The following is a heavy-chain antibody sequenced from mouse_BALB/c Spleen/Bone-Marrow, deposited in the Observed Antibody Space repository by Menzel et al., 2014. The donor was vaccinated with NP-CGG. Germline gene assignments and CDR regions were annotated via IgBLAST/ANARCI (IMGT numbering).Heavy chain of an antibody. CDR3: ARRGSSSYWYFDV. CDR2: IHYSGST. J-gene: IGHJ1*01. CDR1: GCSITSGYS. D-gene: IGHD1-1*01. V-gene: IGHV3-1*02. Sequence: EVQLQESGPDLVKPSQSLSLTCTVTGCSITSGYSWHWIRQFPGNKLEWMGYIHYSGSTYYNPSLKSRISITRDTSKNQFFLQLNSVTTEDTATYYCARRGSSSYWYFDVWGAGTTVTVSS.